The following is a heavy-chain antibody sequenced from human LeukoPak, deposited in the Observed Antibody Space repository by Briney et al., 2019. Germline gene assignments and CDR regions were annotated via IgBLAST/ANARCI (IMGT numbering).Heavy chain of an antibody. CDR3: ARDILEWCHRGDAFDI. CDR2: ISYDGINK. Sequence: GGSLRLSCAASGFTFSTYAIHWVRQAPGKGLEWVGVISYDGINKYYADSVKGRFTISRDNSNNTLSLQMNSLRAEDTAVYYCARDILEWCHRGDAFDIWGQGTMVTVSA. V-gene: IGHV3-30*04. D-gene: IGHD2-15*01. CDR1: GFTFSTYA. J-gene: IGHJ3*02.